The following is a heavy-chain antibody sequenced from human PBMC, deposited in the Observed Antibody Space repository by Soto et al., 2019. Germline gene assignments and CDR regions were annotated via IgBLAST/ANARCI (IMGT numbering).Heavy chain of an antibody. CDR3: ARSPPPYNWNYGPWFDP. CDR2: TYYRSKWYN. D-gene: IGHD1-7*01. Sequence: SQTLSLTCAISGDSVSSNSAAWNWIRQSPSRGLEWLGRTYYRSKWYNDYAVSVKSRMTINPDTSKNQFSLQLNSVTPEDTAVYYCARSPPPYNWNYGPWFDPWGQGTLVTVSS. V-gene: IGHV6-1*01. J-gene: IGHJ5*02. CDR1: GDSVSSNSAA.